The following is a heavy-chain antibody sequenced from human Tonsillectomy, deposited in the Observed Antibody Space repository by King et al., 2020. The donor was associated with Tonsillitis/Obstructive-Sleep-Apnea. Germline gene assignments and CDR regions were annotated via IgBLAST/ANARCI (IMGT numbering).Heavy chain of an antibody. Sequence: VQLVESGGGVVQPGRSLRLSCAASGFTFSSYGMHWVRQAPGKGLEWVAVISYDGSNKYYADSVKGRFTISRDNSKNTLYLQMNSLRAEDTAVYYCAKEGGGYDLNYYYYYMDVWGKRTTVTVSS. J-gene: IGHJ6*03. CDR3: AKEGGGYDLNYYYYYMDV. CDR2: ISYDGSNK. V-gene: IGHV3-30*18. CDR1: GFTFSSYG. D-gene: IGHD5-12*01.